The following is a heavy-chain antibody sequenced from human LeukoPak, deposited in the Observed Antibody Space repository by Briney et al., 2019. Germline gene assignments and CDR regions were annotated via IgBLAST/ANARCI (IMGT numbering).Heavy chain of an antibody. CDR3: ARERLDYDFWSGSGADI. V-gene: IGHV4-39*07. D-gene: IGHD3-3*01. CDR2: IYYSGST. J-gene: IGHJ3*02. CDR1: GGSISSSSYY. Sequence: SETLSLTCTVSGGSISSSSYYWGWIRQPPGKGLEWIGSIYYSGSTYYNPSLKSRVTISVDTSKNQFSLKLSSATAADTAVYYCARERLDYDFWSGSGADIWGQGTMVTVSS.